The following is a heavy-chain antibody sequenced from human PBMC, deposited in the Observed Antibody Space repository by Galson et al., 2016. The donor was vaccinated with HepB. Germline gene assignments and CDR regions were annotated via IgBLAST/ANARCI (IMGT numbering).Heavy chain of an antibody. D-gene: IGHD3-22*01. J-gene: IGHJ1*01. CDR2: INQDASEK. V-gene: IGHV3-7*01. CDR1: GFSFSHYW. Sequence: SLRLSCAASGFSFSHYWMSWVRQAPGKGLEWVAIINQDASEKYYVASVKGRFTISRDNAKNSVYLQMNSLRAEDTAVYYCARTYDSSGFYYSWGQGTLVTVSS. CDR3: ARTYDSSGFYYS.